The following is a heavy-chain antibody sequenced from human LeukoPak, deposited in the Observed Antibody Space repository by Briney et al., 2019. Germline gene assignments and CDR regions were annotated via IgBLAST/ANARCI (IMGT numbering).Heavy chain of an antibody. CDR3: ARFDGDYLGFDY. Sequence: GGSLRLSCAASGFTFSSYGMHWVRQAPGKGLEWVAFIRYDGSNKYYADSVKGRFTISRDNSKNTLYLQMNGLRAEDTAVYYCARFDGDYLGFDYWGQGTLVTVSS. V-gene: IGHV3-30*02. CDR1: GFTFSSYG. D-gene: IGHD4-17*01. J-gene: IGHJ4*02. CDR2: IRYDGSNK.